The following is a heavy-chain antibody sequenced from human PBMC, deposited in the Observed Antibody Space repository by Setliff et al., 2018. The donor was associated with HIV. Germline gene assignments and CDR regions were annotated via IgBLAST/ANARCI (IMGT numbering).Heavy chain of an antibody. J-gene: IGHJ4*02. D-gene: IGHD6-19*01. Sequence: SQTLSLTCAISGDSVSSNNAAWNWIRRSPLRGLEWLGRTYFRSKWYFDYAVSVKSRIIINPDTSKNQFSLHLNSVTPEDTAVYYCARGSYGSVLLWGQGTLVTVSS. CDR2: TYFRSKWYF. V-gene: IGHV6-1*01. CDR1: GDSVSSNNAA. CDR3: ARGSYGSVLL.